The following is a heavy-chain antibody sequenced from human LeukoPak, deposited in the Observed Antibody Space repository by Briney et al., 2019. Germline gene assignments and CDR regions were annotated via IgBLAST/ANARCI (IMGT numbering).Heavy chain of an antibody. D-gene: IGHD5-24*01. CDR1: GYSFTSYW. CDR3: ARLQRDGYNYGEFDY. Sequence: GESLKISCKGSGYSFTSYWIGWVRQMPGKGLEWMRIIYPGDSDTRYSPSFQGQVTISADKSISTAYLQWSSLKASDTAMYYCARLQRDGYNYGEFDYWGQGTLVTVSS. J-gene: IGHJ4*02. CDR2: IYPGDSDT. V-gene: IGHV5-51*01.